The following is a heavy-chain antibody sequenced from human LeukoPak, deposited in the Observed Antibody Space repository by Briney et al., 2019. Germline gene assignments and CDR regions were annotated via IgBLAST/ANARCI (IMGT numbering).Heavy chain of an antibody. CDR2: MRYDGTNK. Sequence: PGGSLRLSCTASGFTFSSYGMHWVRQAPGKGLEWVAFMRYDGTNKYYADSVKGRLTISRDNSKNTLYLQMNSLRAEDTAVYYCAKDQHYDILTGYYTSVFDYWGQGTLVTVSS. CDR3: AKDQHYDILTGYYTSVFDY. V-gene: IGHV3-30*02. J-gene: IGHJ4*02. D-gene: IGHD3-9*01. CDR1: GFTFSSYG.